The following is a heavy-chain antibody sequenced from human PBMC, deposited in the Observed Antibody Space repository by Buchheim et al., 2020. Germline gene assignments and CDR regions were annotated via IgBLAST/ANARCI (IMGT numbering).Heavy chain of an antibody. CDR1: GFTFSSYS. CDR3: AKDTTKDGSGSYGVDP. D-gene: IGHD3-10*01. Sequence: VQLVESGGGLVQPGGSLRLSCAASGFTFSSYSMNWVRQAPGKGLEWVAVISYDGSNKYYADSVKGRFTISRDNSKNTLYLQMNSLRAEDTAVYYCAKDTTKDGSGSYGVDPWGQGTL. V-gene: IGHV3-30*18. J-gene: IGHJ5*02. CDR2: ISYDGSNK.